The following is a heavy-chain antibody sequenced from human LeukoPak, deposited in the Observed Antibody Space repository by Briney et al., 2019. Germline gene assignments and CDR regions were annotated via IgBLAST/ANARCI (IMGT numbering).Heavy chain of an antibody. CDR3: AKGTRIVVVTAALDY. D-gene: IGHD2-21*02. CDR2: ISGSGGGT. Sequence: PGGSLRLSCAASGFTFSSYAMSWVRQAPGKGLEWVSAISGSGGGTYYADSVKGRFTISRDNSKHTLYLQMNSLRAEDTAVYYCAKGTRIVVVTAALDYWGQGTLVTVSS. J-gene: IGHJ4*02. CDR1: GFTFSSYA. V-gene: IGHV3-23*01.